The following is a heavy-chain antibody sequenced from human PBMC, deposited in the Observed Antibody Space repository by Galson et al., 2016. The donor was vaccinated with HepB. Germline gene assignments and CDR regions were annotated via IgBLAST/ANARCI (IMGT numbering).Heavy chain of an antibody. CDR1: GFTFSNYW. J-gene: IGHJ4*02. V-gene: IGHV3-74*01. CDR3: VRDISNWPANHFDY. CDR2: INTDGSNR. D-gene: IGHD6-13*01. Sequence: SLRLSCAVSGFTFSNYWMHWVRQVPGKGLVWVARINTDGSNRLYADSVTGRFTISRDNAQNTLYLQMNSLRAEDTALYYCVRDISNWPANHFDYWGQGTLVTVS.